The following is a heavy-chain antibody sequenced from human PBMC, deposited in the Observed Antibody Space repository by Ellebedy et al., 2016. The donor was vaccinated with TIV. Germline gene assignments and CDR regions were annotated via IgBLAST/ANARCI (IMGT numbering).Heavy chain of an antibody. D-gene: IGHD3-16*01. Sequence: SETLSLTCTVSGGSISSSTYYWGWIRQSPGKGLEWIGTIYYSGNTYYNPSLKSRVSISVDTSMNRFSLELKSVTAADTAVYFFARNVLIFTFDKWYSDVWGRGTLVTVSS. J-gene: IGHJ2*01. V-gene: IGHV4-39*02. CDR2: IYYSGNT. CDR1: GGSISSSTYY. CDR3: ARNVLIFTFDKWYSDV.